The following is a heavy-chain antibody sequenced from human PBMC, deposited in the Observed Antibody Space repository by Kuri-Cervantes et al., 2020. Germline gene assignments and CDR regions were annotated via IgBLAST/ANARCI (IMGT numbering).Heavy chain of an antibody. J-gene: IGHJ4*02. Sequence: ASVKVSCKASGYTFTGYYMHWVRQAPGQGLEWMGWINPNSGGTNYAQKFQGRVTMTRDTSISTAYMELSRLRSDYTAVYYCARGALVGAIYYDEWGQGTLVTVSS. D-gene: IGHD1-26*01. CDR1: GYTFTGYY. CDR2: INPNSGGT. V-gene: IGHV1-2*02. CDR3: ARGALVGAIYYDE.